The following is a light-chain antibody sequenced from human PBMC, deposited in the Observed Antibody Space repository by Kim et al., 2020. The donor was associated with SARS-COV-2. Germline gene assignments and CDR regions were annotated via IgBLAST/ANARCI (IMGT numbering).Light chain of an antibody. V-gene: IGKV1-39*01. CDR2: ASS. CDR1: QSISTY. CDR3: QQSDSTVPWT. Sequence: DIQMTQSPSSLSASLGDRVTITCRASQSISTYLNWYQQKPGKAPKLLIYASSNLQSGVPSRFSGSGSGTDFTLTISSLQPEDFATYYCQQSDSTVPWTFGQGTKVDIK. J-gene: IGKJ1*01.